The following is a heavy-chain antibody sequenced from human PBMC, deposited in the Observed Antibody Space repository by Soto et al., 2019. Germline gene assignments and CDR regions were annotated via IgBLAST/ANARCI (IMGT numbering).Heavy chain of an antibody. V-gene: IGHV3-30-3*01. CDR2: ISYDGSNK. CDR1: GFTFSSYA. J-gene: IGHJ4*02. Sequence: GGALTLSCAASGFTFSSYAMHWVRQAPGKGLEWVAVISYDGSNKYYADSVKGRFTISRDNSKNTLYLQMNSLRAEDTAVYYCARDEHIRITIFVVVSLCDYGGQGT. CDR3: ARDEHIRITIFVVVSLCDY. D-gene: IGHD3-3*01.